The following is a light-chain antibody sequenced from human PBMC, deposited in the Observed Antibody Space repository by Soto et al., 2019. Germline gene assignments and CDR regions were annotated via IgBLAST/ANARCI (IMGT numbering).Light chain of an antibody. CDR1: SSDIGSYNL. J-gene: IGLJ2*01. Sequence: QSARTQPASVSGSPGQSITISCNGTSSDIGSYNLVSWYQQHPGKAPKLMIYEDNKRPSGVSNRFSGSKSGNTASLRISGLQAEDEADYYCCSYAGSSTFVVFGGGTKVTVL. CDR3: CSYAGSSTFVV. V-gene: IGLV2-23*01. CDR2: EDN.